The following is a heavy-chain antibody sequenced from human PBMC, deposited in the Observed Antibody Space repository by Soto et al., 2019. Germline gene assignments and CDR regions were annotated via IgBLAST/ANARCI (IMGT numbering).Heavy chain of an antibody. CDR1: GFTFSSYW. CDR3: ARERGKAAAVHFDY. Sequence: EVQLVESGGGLVQPGGSLRLSCAASGFTFSSYWMHWVRQAPGKGLVWVSRINSDGSSTSYADSVKGRFTISRDNAKNTLFLQMHSLRAEDTAVYYCARERGKAAAVHFDYWGQGTLVTVSS. CDR2: INSDGSST. V-gene: IGHV3-74*01. J-gene: IGHJ4*02. D-gene: IGHD6-13*01.